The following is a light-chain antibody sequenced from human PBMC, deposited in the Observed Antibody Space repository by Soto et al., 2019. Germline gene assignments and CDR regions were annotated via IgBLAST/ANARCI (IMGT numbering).Light chain of an antibody. CDR1: QSVDSY. CDR3: QQYASTLST. J-gene: IGKJ1*01. V-gene: IGKV3-20*01. CDR2: GAS. Sequence: EIVLTQSPASLSLSPGERATLSCRASQSVDSYLVWYQQKPGQPPRLLIHGASSRASGIPDRFSGSGSGTDFTLTISRLQPEDFVVYSSQQYASTLSTFGQGTKVDLK.